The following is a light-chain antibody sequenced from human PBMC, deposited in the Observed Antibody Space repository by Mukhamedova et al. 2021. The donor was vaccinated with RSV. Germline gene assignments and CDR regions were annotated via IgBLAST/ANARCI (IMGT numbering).Light chain of an antibody. CDR2: DVS. Sequence: GTSSDIGANNYLSWYQHHPGTAPKLMIYDVSKRPSGVSNRFSGSKSGNTASLTISGLQAEDEADYYCTSYRSSSTLYVFGTGTK. CDR3: TSYRSSSTLYV. J-gene: IGLJ1*01. V-gene: IGLV2-14*03. CDR1: SSDIGANNY.